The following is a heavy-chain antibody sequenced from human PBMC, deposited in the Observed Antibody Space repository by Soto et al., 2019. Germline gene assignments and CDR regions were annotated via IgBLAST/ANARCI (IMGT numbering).Heavy chain of an antibody. CDR1: GFSFSTHA. CDR2: IGGSGGNT. D-gene: IGHD1-1*01. V-gene: IGHV3-23*01. Sequence: GGSLRLSCTASGFSFSTHAMSWVRQAPGKGLEWVSGIGGSGGNTYYADFVKGRFTISRDNSKNTLYLQMDSLRAEDTAIYYCARTITGYFWAGAYWGQGTLVTVSS. CDR3: ARTITGYFWAGAY. J-gene: IGHJ4*02.